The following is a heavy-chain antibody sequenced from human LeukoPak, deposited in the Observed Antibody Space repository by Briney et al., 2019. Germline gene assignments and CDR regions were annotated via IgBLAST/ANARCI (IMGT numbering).Heavy chain of an antibody. J-gene: IGHJ6*03. D-gene: IGHD6-6*01. CDR2: ISGSGGST. CDR3: AKDKYSSSSGYYYYMDV. V-gene: IGHV3-23*01. CDR1: GFTFSTYT. Sequence: GGSLRLSCVVSGFTFSTYTMNWVRQAPGKGLEWVSAISGSGGSTYYADSVKGRFTISRDNSKNTLYLQMNSLRAEDTAVYYCAKDKYSSSSGYYYYMDVWGKGTTVTVSS.